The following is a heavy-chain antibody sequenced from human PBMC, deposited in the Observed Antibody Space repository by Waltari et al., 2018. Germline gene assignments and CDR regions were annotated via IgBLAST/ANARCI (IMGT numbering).Heavy chain of an antibody. CDR2: IYYSGST. Sequence: QVQLQESGPGLVKPSETLSLTCTVSGGSISSYYWIWIRQPPGKGLEWIGYIYYSGSTNYNPSLKSRVTISVDTSKNQFSLKLSSVTAADTAVYYCARASWYYDSSGNYSGGFDYWGQGTLVTVSS. D-gene: IGHD3-22*01. CDR3: ARASWYYDSSGNYSGGFDY. J-gene: IGHJ4*02. CDR1: GGSISSYY. V-gene: IGHV4-59*01.